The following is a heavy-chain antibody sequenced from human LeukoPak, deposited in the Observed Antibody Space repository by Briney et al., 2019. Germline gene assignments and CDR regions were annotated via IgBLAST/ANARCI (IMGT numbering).Heavy chain of an antibody. CDR1: GFTFSSYS. CDR3: ARLRIAVAGRIDY. D-gene: IGHD6-19*01. CDR2: INHSGST. V-gene: IGHV4-34*01. Sequence: PGGSLRLSCAASGFTFSSYSMNWVRQPPGKGLEWIGEINHSGSTNYNPSLKSRVTISVDTSKNQFSLKLSSVTAADTAVYYCARLRIAVAGRIDYWGQGTLVTVSS. J-gene: IGHJ4*02.